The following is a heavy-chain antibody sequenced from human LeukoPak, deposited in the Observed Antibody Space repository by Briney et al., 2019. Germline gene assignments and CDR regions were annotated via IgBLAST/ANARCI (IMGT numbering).Heavy chain of an antibody. CDR1: GYTFTSYG. J-gene: IGHJ5*02. Sequence: GASVKVSCKASGYTFTSYGISLVRQAPGQGLECMGWISAYNGNTNYAQKLQGRVTMTTDTSTSTAYMELRSLRSDDTAVYYCAREIVDSSGYYPGDPWGQGTLVTVSS. CDR2: ISAYNGNT. D-gene: IGHD3-22*01. V-gene: IGHV1-18*01. CDR3: AREIVDSSGYYPGDP.